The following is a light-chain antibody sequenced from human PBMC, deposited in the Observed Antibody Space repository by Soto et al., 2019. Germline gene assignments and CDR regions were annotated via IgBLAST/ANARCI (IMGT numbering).Light chain of an antibody. CDR2: GVS. CDR1: QSVSGN. J-gene: IGKJ3*01. V-gene: IGKV3-15*01. CDR3: QQYGSSLT. Sequence: EIVMTQSPATLSVSPGETATLSCRASQSVSGNLAWYQQKPGQPPRLLIYGVSTRATGVPARFSGSGSETDFSLTISSLQIEDFAVYYCQQYGSSLTFGPGTKVDIK.